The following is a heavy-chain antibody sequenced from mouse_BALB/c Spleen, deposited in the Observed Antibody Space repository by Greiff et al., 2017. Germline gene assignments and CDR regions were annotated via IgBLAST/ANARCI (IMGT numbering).Heavy chain of an antibody. D-gene: IGHD1-1*01. V-gene: IGHV1-14*01. Sequence: VQLQQSGPELVKPGASVKMSCKASGYTFTSYVMHWVKQKPGQGLEWIGYINPYNDGTKYNEKFKGKATLTSDKSSSTAYMERSSLTSEDSAVYYCARSGGTTVVYFDYWGQGTTLTVSS. J-gene: IGHJ2*01. CDR2: INPYNDGT. CDR1: GYTFTSYV. CDR3: ARSGGTTVVYFDY.